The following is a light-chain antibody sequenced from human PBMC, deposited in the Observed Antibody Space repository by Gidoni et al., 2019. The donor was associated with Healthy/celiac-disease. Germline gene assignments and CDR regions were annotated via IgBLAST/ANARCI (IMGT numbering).Light chain of an antibody. CDR2: WAS. CDR1: QSVLYSSKNKNY. J-gene: IGKJ1*01. Sequence: DIVMTQSPDSRAVSLGERATINCKSRQSVLYSSKNKNYLAWYQQKPGQPPKLLIYWASTRESGVPDRFSGSGSGTDFTLTISSLQAEDVAVYYCQQYYSTPSFGQGTNVEI. CDR3: QQYYSTPS. V-gene: IGKV4-1*01.